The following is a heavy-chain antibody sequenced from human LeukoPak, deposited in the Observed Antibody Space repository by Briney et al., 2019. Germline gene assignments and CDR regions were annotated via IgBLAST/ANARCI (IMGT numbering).Heavy chain of an antibody. CDR1: GFTFSSYS. D-gene: IGHD6-13*01. J-gene: IGHJ5*02. Sequence: GGSLRLSCAAPGFTFSSYSMSWVRQAPGKGLEWVSAISGRGGSTYYADSVKGRFTISRDNYKNTLYLQMNSLRAEDTAVYYCAKDRIGRQQLVGVNWFAPGGEGPLVTVSS. V-gene: IGHV3-23*01. CDR3: AKDRIGRQQLVGVNWFAP. CDR2: ISGRGGST.